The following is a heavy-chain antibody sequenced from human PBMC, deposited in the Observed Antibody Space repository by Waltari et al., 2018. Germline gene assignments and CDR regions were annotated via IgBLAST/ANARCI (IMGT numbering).Heavy chain of an antibody. Sequence: QVQLVQSGAEVKKPGSSVKVSCKASGGTFSSDAISWVRQGPGQGLEWMGRIIPIVVIANYTEKFQGRVTITADKSTGTAYMERSSLRSEDTAGYYCARVGVVQDSSGYTDYWGQGTLVTVSS. CDR3: ARVGVVQDSSGYTDY. CDR2: IIPIVVIA. CDR1: GGTFSSDA. D-gene: IGHD3-22*01. V-gene: IGHV1-69*04. J-gene: IGHJ4*02.